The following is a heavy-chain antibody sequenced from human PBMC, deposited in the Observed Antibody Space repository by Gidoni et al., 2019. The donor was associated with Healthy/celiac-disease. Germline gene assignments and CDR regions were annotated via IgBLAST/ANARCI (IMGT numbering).Heavy chain of an antibody. CDR2: IKSKTDGGTT. CDR3: TPDVEMATRGY. Sequence: EVQLVESGGGLVKPGGSLRLSCAASGFTFSNAWMSWVRQAPGKGLEWVGRIKSKTDGGTTDYAAPVKGRFTISRDDSKNTLYLQMNSLKTEDTAVYYCTPDVEMATRGYLGQGTLVTVSS. CDR1: GFTFSNAW. D-gene: IGHD5-12*01. J-gene: IGHJ4*02. V-gene: IGHV3-15*01.